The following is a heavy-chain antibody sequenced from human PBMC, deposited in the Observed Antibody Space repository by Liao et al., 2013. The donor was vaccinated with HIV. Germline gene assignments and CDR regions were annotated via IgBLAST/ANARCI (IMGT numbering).Heavy chain of an antibody. D-gene: IGHD3-3*01. V-gene: IGHV4-34*01. CDR3: ARDPNFWSGPGY. Sequence: QVQLQQWGAGLLKPSETLSLTCAVYGGPFSGYYWSWIRQPPGKGLEWIGEINHSGSTNHNPSLKSRVSISVDTSKNQFSLKLSSVTAADTAVYYCARDPNFWSGPGYWGQGTLVTVSS. J-gene: IGHJ4*02. CDR2: INHSGST. CDR1: GGPFSGYY.